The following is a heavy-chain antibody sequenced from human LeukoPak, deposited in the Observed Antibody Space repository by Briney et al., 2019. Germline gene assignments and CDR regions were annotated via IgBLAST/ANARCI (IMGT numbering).Heavy chain of an antibody. J-gene: IGHJ4*02. CDR2: IKDISECGTT. CDR1: GFAVSNAW. Sequence: GGSLRLSCAASGFAVSNAWMSWVRHSPGKGLEWVGRIKDISECGTTDYVAVVKDRFTISRNDSINTLFLQMKSLKSEDTAVYYCTTGTWLSQDYWGQGTLVTVSS. D-gene: IGHD3-22*01. V-gene: IGHV3-15*01. CDR3: TTGTWLSQDY.